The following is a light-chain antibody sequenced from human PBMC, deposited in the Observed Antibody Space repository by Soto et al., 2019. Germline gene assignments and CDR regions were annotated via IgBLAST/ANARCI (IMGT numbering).Light chain of an antibody. Sequence: EIVLTQSPATLSLSPGERATLSCRASQSVNIYLAWYQQTPGQAPRLLIYDASNRAPGIPARFSGSGSGTDFTITISSLEPEDFAVYYCQQRSDWPPITFGQGTRLEIK. V-gene: IGKV3-11*01. CDR2: DAS. CDR3: QQRSDWPPIT. J-gene: IGKJ5*01. CDR1: QSVNIY.